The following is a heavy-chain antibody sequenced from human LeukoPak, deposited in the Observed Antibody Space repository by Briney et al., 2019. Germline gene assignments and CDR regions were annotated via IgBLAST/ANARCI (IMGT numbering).Heavy chain of an antibody. V-gene: IGHV3-23*01. CDR1: GFTFSSYA. J-gene: IGHJ4*02. Sequence: GGSLRLSCAASGFTFSSYAMSWVRQAPGKGLEWVSAISGSGGSTYYADSVKGRFTISRDNSKNTLYLQVNSLRAEDTAVYYCAKGWYGGNSRMYGCFDYWGQGTLVTVSS. D-gene: IGHD4-23*01. CDR2: ISGSGGST. CDR3: AKGWYGGNSRMYGCFDY.